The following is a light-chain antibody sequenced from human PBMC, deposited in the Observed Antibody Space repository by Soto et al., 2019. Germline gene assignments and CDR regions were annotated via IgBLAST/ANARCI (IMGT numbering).Light chain of an antibody. J-gene: IGKJ1*01. CDR2: GAF. Sequence: EIVVTQSPGTLSLSPRERATLACRASQSVSSSYSAWYQQKPGQAPRHLIDGAFNSATGIPDRFSGSGSGTDFTLTISRLEPEDLAVYYCQQHSSSAWTFGQATRVDIK. CDR3: QQHSSSAWT. CDR1: QSVSSSY. V-gene: IGKV3-20*01.